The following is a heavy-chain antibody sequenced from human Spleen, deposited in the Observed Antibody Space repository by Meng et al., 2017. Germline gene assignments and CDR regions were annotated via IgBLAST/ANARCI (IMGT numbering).Heavy chain of an antibody. V-gene: IGHV4-34*01. CDR1: GGSFSDYY. CDR2: INHSGST. J-gene: IGHJ4*02. D-gene: IGHD4-11*01. Sequence: QLQLPESGPGLGKPSGTLSLPCVVSGGSFSDYYWSWIRQPPGKGLEWIGEINHSGSTNYNPSLESRATISVDTSQNNLSLKLSSVTAADSAVYYCARGPTTMAHDFNYWGQGTLVTVSS. CDR3: ARGPTTMAHDFNY.